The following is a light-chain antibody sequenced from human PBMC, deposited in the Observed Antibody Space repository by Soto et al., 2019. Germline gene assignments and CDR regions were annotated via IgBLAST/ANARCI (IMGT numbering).Light chain of an antibody. V-gene: IGKV1-5*01. Sequence: DIQMTQSPSTLSASVGDRVTITCRASQSISSWLAWYQQKPGKAPKLLIYDASSLESGVPSRFSGSGSGTEFTLTISSLQPDDCATYYCQQYNSYLFGQGTKVEIK. CDR3: QQYNSYL. CDR2: DAS. CDR1: QSISSW. J-gene: IGKJ1*01.